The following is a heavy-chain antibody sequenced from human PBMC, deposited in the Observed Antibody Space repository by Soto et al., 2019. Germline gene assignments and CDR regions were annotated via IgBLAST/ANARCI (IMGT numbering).Heavy chain of an antibody. CDR3: ARHADVSNFDY. CDR1: GASISSSSYY. Sequence: QLQLQEPGPGLVKPSETLSLTCTVSGASISSSSYYWGWIRQPPGKGLEWIGRIHYSGSTYYNPSLKSRVTISVDTSKNQFSLKLSSVTAADTAVYYCARHADVSNFDYWGQGTLVTVSS. V-gene: IGHV4-39*01. CDR2: IHYSGST. J-gene: IGHJ4*02.